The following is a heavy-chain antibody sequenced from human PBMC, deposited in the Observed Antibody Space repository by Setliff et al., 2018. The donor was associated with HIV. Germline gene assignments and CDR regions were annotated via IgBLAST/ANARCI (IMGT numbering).Heavy chain of an antibody. CDR3: ARTGSWGYYDSSGYPSDYYYGMDV. CDR1: GYTFTSYA. D-gene: IGHD3-22*01. V-gene: IGHV7-4-1*02. CDR2: INTNTGNP. Sequence: ASVKVSCKASGYTFTSYAMNWVRQAPGQGLEWMGWINTNTGNPTYAQGFTGRFVFSLDTSVSTAYLQISSLKAEDTAVYYCARTGSWGYYDSSGYPSDYYYGMDVWGQGTTVTVSS. J-gene: IGHJ6*02.